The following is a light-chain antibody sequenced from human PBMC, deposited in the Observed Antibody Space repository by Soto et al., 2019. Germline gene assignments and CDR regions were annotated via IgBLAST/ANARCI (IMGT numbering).Light chain of an antibody. J-gene: IGKJ2*01. CDR2: AAS. V-gene: IGKV1-9*01. Sequence: DIQLTQSPSFLSASVGDRVTITCRASQAIANYLGWYQQRPGKAPTLLIHAASTLHSGVPSRFSCSGYGTDFTLTNNNLQPEDSATYFCQQLNIYPSTFGQGTNLEIK. CDR3: QQLNIYPST. CDR1: QAIANY.